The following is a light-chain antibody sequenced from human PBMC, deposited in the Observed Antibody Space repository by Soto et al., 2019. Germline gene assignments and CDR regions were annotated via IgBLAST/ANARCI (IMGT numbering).Light chain of an antibody. V-gene: IGKV1-17*01. Sequence: DIQMTQSPSSLSASVGGRVTITCRTSQGIRDDLAWYQQKPGRAPKRLIYAASTLQSGVPLRFSGSGSGTEFTLTISSLKPEDIATYYCLQHGSYPRTFGRGTKVDIK. CDR2: AAS. CDR1: QGIRDD. J-gene: IGKJ4*02. CDR3: LQHGSYPRT.